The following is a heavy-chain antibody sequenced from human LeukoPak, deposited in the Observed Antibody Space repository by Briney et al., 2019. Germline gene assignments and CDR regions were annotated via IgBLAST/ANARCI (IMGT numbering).Heavy chain of an antibody. CDR1: GFTFNNYA. Sequence: GGPLRLSCAVSGFTFNNYAMSWVRQAPAKGLEWVSAIDGSGSSTYYADSVQGRFIISRDNSKNTLYLQMNSLKAEDTAAYYCAKYFYDSGSYSFDYWGQGALVTVSS. V-gene: IGHV3-23*01. J-gene: IGHJ4*02. CDR2: IDGSGSST. D-gene: IGHD3-10*01. CDR3: AKYFYDSGSYSFDY.